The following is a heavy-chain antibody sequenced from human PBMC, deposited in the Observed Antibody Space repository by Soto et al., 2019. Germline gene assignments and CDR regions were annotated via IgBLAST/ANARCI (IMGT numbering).Heavy chain of an antibody. CDR1: GGTFSSYA. Sequence: QGQLVQSGAEVKTPVSSVKVSCKASGGTFSSYAISWVRQAHGQGLEWMGGIIPIFGTANYAQKFHGRVTITADKSTSTAYMELSSLRSEDTAVYYCARIPTGTAPMDAFDIWGQGTMVTVSS. CDR3: ARIPTGTAPMDAFDI. V-gene: IGHV1-69*06. J-gene: IGHJ3*02. CDR2: IIPIFGTA. D-gene: IGHD1-1*01.